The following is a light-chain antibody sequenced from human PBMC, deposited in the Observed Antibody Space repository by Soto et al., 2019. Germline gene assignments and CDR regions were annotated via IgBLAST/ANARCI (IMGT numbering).Light chain of an antibody. CDR2: LNSDGSH. J-gene: IGLJ2*01. CDR1: SGHSSYA. Sequence: QLVLTQSPSASASLGASVKLTCTLSSGHSSYAIAWHQQQPEKGPRYLMKLNSDGSHSKGDGIPDRFSGSSSGAERYLTISSLQSEDEDDYYCQIWGTGTYVVFGGGTKLTVL. CDR3: QIWGTGTYVV. V-gene: IGLV4-69*01.